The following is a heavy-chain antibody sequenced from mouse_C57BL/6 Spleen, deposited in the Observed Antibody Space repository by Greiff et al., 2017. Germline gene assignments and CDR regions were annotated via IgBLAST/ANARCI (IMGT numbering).Heavy chain of an antibody. CDR1: GFNIKNTY. J-gene: IGHJ3*01. Sequence: ASGFNIKNTYMHWVKQRPEQGLEWIGRIDPANGNTKYAPKFQGKATITADTSSNTAYLQLSSLTSEDTAIYYCANDYDEAWFAYWGQGTLVTVSA. CDR2: IDPANGNT. D-gene: IGHD2-4*01. CDR3: ANDYDEAWFAY. V-gene: IGHV14-3*01.